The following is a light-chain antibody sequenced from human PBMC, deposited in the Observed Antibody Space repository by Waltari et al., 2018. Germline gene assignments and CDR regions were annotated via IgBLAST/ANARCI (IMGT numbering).Light chain of an antibody. Sequence: DIVIIQSPLSLPVTPGEPASISCRSSQSLLHSNGNTYVEWFLQKPGQSPQLLIYLTSRRASGVPDRFIGSGSGTDVTLKISRVEAEDVGIYYCRQDRQTPWTFGQGTRVEIK. J-gene: IGKJ1*01. V-gene: IGKV2-28*01. CDR1: QSLLHSNGNTY. CDR3: RQDRQTPWT. CDR2: LTS.